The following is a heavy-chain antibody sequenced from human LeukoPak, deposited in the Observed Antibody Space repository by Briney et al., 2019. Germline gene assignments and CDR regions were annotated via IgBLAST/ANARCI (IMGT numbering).Heavy chain of an antibody. J-gene: IGHJ3*01. CDR2: IRKKNAGYTT. Sequence: GGSLRLSCAASGFIFSTYDMNWVRQAPGKGLEWIGRIRKKNAGYTTEYAASVKGRFVVSRDDSKDSVFLQMNSLETEDTAVYYCTREGGEGDYTAFDLWGQGTMVTVSS. D-gene: IGHD3-3*01. CDR1: GFIFSTYD. CDR3: TREGGEGDYTAFDL. V-gene: IGHV3-72*01.